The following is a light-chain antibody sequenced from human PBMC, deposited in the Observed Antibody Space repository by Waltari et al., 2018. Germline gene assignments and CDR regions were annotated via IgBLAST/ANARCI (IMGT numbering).Light chain of an antibody. CDR1: QSVLFSLNNKNY. CDR2: WAS. V-gene: IGKV4-1*01. Sequence: DIVMTQSPDSLAVSLGERATINAKSSQSVLFSLNNKNYLAWYQQKPGQPPKLLIYWASTRESGVPDRFSGSESGTDFNLTISSLQAEDVAVYYCQQYHTSPFTFGPGTKVDI. J-gene: IGKJ3*01. CDR3: QQYHTSPFT.